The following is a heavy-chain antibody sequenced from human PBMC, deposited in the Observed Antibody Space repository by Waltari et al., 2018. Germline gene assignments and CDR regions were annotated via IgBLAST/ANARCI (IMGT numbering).Heavy chain of an antibody. Sequence: QVQLVESGGGVVQPGRSLRLSCAASGFTFSSYAMHWVRQAPGKGLEWVAVISYDGSNKYYADSVKGRFTISRDNSKNTLYLQMNSLRAEDTAVYYCARAPTAVASEFDYWGQGTLVTVSS. J-gene: IGHJ4*02. V-gene: IGHV3-30*01. D-gene: IGHD6-19*01. CDR3: ARAPTAVASEFDY. CDR1: GFTFSSYA. CDR2: ISYDGSNK.